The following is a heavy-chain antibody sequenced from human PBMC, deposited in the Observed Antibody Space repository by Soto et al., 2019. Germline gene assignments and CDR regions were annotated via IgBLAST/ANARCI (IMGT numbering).Heavy chain of an antibody. Sequence: ESLSPACTVSVRSVIRYYWSWIRQPPGKGLEWIGYIYYSGSTNYNPSLKSRVTISADTSKNQFSLKLSSVNATDTAVYYCARVAPSYYFDYWGQGTLVTVSS. CDR1: VRSVIRYY. CDR3: ARVAPSYYFDY. V-gene: IGHV4-59*02. D-gene: IGHD2-2*01. J-gene: IGHJ4*02. CDR2: IYYSGST.